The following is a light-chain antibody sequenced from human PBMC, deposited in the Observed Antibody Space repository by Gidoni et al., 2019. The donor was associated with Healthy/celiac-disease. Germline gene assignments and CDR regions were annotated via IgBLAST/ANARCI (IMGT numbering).Light chain of an antibody. CDR3: QAWDSSTVV. V-gene: IGLV3-1*01. CDR1: KLGDKY. Sequence: SYELTQPPAVSGSPGQTASITCSGDKLGDKYACWSQQKPGQSPVLVIYQDSKRPSGIPERFSGSNSGNTATLTISGTQAMDEADYYCQAWDSSTVVFGGGTKLTVL. CDR2: QDS. J-gene: IGLJ2*01.